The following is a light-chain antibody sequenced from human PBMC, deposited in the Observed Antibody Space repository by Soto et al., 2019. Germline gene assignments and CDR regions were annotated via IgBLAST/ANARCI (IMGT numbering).Light chain of an antibody. Sequence: DIVMTQSPDSLAVSLGERATINCKSSQSVLYSSNNRNYLAWFQQKPGQAPELIIYWASTRESGVPDRFSGSGSGTDFTLTISSLQAEDVAVYYCQQYYSTPLTFGGGTKVEIK. CDR1: QSVLYSSNNRNY. CDR2: WAS. V-gene: IGKV4-1*01. CDR3: QQYYSTPLT. J-gene: IGKJ4*01.